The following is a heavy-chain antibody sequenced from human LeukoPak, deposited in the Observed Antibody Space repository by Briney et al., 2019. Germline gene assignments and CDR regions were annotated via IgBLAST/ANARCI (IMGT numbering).Heavy chain of an antibody. Sequence: PSETLSLTCTVSGDSISSSSYYWGWIRQPPGKGLEWIGSIYYSGSTNYNPSLKSRVTMSVDTSKNQFSLRLSSVTAADTAVYYCARDTVTFDPWGQGTLVTVSS. J-gene: IGHJ5*02. V-gene: IGHV4-39*07. CDR3: ARDTVTFDP. CDR2: IYYSGST. D-gene: IGHD4-17*01. CDR1: GDSISSSSYY.